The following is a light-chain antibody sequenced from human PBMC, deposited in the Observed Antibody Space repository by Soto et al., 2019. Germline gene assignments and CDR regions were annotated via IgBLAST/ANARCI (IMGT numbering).Light chain of an antibody. CDR1: QAIRND. J-gene: IGKJ1*01. Sequence: DIQMTQSPTSLSASVGDRVTITCRASQAIRNDLGWYQQKPAKAPKRLIYAASSLQSGVPSRFSGSGSGTEFILTINNLQPEDFASYFCLQVYSFPRTFGLGTKVDI. CDR2: AAS. V-gene: IGKV1-17*02. CDR3: LQVYSFPRT.